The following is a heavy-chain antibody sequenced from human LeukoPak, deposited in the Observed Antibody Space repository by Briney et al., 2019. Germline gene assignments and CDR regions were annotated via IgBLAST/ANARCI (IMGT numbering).Heavy chain of an antibody. Sequence: PGGSLRLSCAASGFTFSSYSMNWVRQAPGKGLEWVSSISSSSSYIYYADSVKGRFTISRDNAKNSLYLQMNSLRAEDTAVYYCASFPSKRVGATYNFDYWGQGTLVTVSS. V-gene: IGHV3-21*01. CDR3: ASFPSKRVGATYNFDY. CDR1: GFTFSSYS. CDR2: ISSSSSYI. J-gene: IGHJ4*02. D-gene: IGHD1-26*01.